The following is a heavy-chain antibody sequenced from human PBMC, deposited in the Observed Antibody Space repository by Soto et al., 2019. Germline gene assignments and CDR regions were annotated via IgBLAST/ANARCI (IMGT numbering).Heavy chain of an antibody. J-gene: IGHJ4*02. V-gene: IGHV3-30-3*01. Sequence: QVPLVESGGGVVQPGRSLRLSCAASGFTFSSYAMHWVRQAPGKGLEWVAVISYDGSNKYYADSVKGRFTISRDNSKNTLYLQMNSLRAEDTAVYYCARRLGYCSGGSCPDYWGQGTLVTVSS. CDR3: ARRLGYCSGGSCPDY. D-gene: IGHD2-15*01. CDR1: GFTFSSYA. CDR2: ISYDGSNK.